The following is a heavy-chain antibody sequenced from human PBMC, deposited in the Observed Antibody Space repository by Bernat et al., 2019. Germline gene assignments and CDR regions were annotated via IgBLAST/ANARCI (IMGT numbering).Heavy chain of an antibody. CDR2: IYYSGST. Sequence: QLQLQESGPGLVKPSETLSLTCTVSGGSISSSSYYWGWIRQPPGKGLGWIGSIYYSGSTYYNPSLKSRVTISGDTSKNQFSLKLGSVTAADTAVYYCARHGWGSDDAFDIWGQGTMVTVSS. J-gene: IGHJ3*02. D-gene: IGHD6-19*01. V-gene: IGHV4-39*01. CDR3: ARHGWGSDDAFDI. CDR1: GGSISSSSYY.